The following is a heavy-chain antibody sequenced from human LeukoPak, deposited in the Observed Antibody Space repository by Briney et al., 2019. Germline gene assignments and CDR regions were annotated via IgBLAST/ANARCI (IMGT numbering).Heavy chain of an antibody. D-gene: IGHD3-16*01. CDR3: ATYTHWVAGDV. CDR1: GFTFSDFW. V-gene: IGHV3-7*01. CDR2: MNQDGSAK. Sequence: PGGSLRLSCAASGFTFSDFWVSWVGQAPGTGLGGLANMNQDGSAKGYVDSVTGRFAISRHNARNSLYLQMSSLRPEDTAVYYCATYTHWVAGDVWGQGTTVTVPS. J-gene: IGHJ6*02.